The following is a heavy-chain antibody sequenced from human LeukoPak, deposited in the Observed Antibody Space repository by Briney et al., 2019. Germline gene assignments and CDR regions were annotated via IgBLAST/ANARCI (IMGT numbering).Heavy chain of an antibody. CDR1: GGSVSSADYY. Sequence: PSETLSLTCTVSGGSVSSADYYWSWIRHPPGKALEWIGYIYHTGSNNYKYSLKSRVTISLDTSKIQFSLTLSSVTAADTAVYYCARGDGYLDSWGQGTLVTVSS. V-gene: IGHV4-61*08. CDR3: ARGDGYLDS. CDR2: IYHTGSN. J-gene: IGHJ5*01. D-gene: IGHD5-24*01.